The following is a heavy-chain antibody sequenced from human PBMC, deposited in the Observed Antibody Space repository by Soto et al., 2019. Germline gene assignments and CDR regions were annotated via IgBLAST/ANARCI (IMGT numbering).Heavy chain of an antibody. D-gene: IGHD6-19*01. Sequence: QLQLQESGPRLVKPSETLSLSCTVSGDSVSSSSYYWGWIRQSPGKGLEWIGSIYYSGSTYSNPSLKRRVTHSXXPXKXXCPLKLNSVTAADPALYYCARHAGHSRGYYAYAAWWGQGALVTVAS. CDR1: GDSVSSSSYY. J-gene: IGHJ4*02. CDR2: IYYSGST. CDR3: ARHAGHSRGYYAYAAW. V-gene: IGHV4-39*01.